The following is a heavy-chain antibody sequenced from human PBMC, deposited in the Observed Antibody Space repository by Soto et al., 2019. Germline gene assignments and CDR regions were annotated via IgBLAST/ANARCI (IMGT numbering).Heavy chain of an antibody. J-gene: IGHJ4*02. CDR3: ARGWIQLWFPNRYYFDD. V-gene: IGHV4-31*03. CDR2: IYYSGST. D-gene: IGHD5-18*01. CDR1: GGSISSGGYY. Sequence: QVQLQESGPGLVKPSQTLSLTCTVSGGSISSGGYYWSWIRQHPGKGLEWIGYIYYSGSTYYNPSLKSRVTISVDPSKNQFSLKLSSVTAAATAVYYCARGWIQLWFPNRYYFDDWGQGTLVTVSS.